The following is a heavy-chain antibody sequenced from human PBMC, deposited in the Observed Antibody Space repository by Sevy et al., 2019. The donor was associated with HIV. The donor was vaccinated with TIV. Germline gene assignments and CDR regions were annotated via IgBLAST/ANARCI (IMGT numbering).Heavy chain of an antibody. D-gene: IGHD3-16*01. CDR3: AAEDTNTVGGPLGVFDF. Sequence: ASVKVSCKASGFILSSCAVQWVRQARGQGLEWIGWIVVGSGVTHYAQKFKGRVTITRDMSTSTVYMDLSSLKSDVTAVYYCAAEDTNTVGGPLGVFDFWGQGTMVTVSS. J-gene: IGHJ3*01. CDR2: IVVGSGVT. V-gene: IGHV1-58*01. CDR1: GFILSSCA.